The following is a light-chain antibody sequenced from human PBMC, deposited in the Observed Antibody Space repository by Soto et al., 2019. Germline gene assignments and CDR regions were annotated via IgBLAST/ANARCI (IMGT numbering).Light chain of an antibody. CDR1: SSDVGSYNL. V-gene: IGLV2-23*02. Sequence: QSALTQPASVSGSPGQSITISCTGTSSDVGSYNLVSWYQQHPGKAPKLMIYEVSKRPSGVSNPFSGSKSGNTASLTISGLQAEDEAYYYCCSYAGSVVFGGGTKLTVL. J-gene: IGLJ2*01. CDR2: EVS. CDR3: CSYAGSVV.